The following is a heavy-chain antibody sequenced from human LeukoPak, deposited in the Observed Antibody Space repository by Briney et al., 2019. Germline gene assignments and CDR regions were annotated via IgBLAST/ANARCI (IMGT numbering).Heavy chain of an antibody. CDR1: GFTFSDYY. CDR2: ISSSSSYT. CDR3: ARDRGKYDSWYYFDY. J-gene: IGHJ4*02. Sequence: KPGGSLRLSCAASGFTFSDYYMSWIRQAPGKGLEWVSYISSSSSYTNYADSVKGRFTISRDNAKNSLYLQMNSLRAEDTAVYYCARDRGKYDSWYYFDYWGQGTLVTVSS. V-gene: IGHV3-11*05. D-gene: IGHD3-22*01.